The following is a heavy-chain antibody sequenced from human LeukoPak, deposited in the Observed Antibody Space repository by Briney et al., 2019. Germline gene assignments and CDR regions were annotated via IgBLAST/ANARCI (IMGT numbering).Heavy chain of an antibody. CDR3: ARERGPVDSSWFDP. D-gene: IGHD3/OR15-3a*01. Sequence: SETLSLTCTVSGGSISSYYWSWIRQPPGKGLEWIGYIYYSGSTNYNPSLKRRVTISVETSKNQFSLKLSSVTAADTAVYYCARERGPVDSSWFDPWGQGTLVTVSS. CDR1: GGSISSYY. J-gene: IGHJ5*02. CDR2: IYYSGST. V-gene: IGHV4-59*01.